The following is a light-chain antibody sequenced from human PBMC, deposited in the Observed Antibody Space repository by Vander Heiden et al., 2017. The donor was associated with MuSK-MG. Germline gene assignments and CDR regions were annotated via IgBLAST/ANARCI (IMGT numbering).Light chain of an antibody. Sequence: QSVLTQPPSASGTPGQRVTISCTGSSSNIGGDYVLCCQQLPGAAPNLLIYGNNTRPSGGPHRFSGSKSGTSSALAISGLRSADEADDYCAPWDDSLRRDVVFGGGTKLTVL. CDR3: APWDDSLRRDVV. J-gene: IGLJ2*01. CDR1: SSNIGGDY. CDR2: GNN. V-gene: IGLV1-47*01.